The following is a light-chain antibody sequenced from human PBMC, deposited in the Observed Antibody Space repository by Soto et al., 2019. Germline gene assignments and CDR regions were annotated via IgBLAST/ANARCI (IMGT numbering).Light chain of an antibody. V-gene: IGKV3-15*01. CDR2: GAS. CDR1: QSVSCS. J-gene: IGKJ2*01. Sequence: EIVMTQSPATLSVSPGERATLSCRASQSVSCSLAWYQQKPGQAPRLLIYGASTRATGIPARFSGSGSGTEFTLTISSLQSEDFAVYYCQQYNKWPPWTFGQGTKLEIK. CDR3: QQYNKWPPWT.